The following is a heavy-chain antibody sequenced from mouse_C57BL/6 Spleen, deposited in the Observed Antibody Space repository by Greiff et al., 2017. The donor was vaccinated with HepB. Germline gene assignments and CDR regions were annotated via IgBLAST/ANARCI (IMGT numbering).Heavy chain of an antibody. Sequence: VQLQQPGAELVKPGASVKLSCKASGYTFTSYWMQWVKQRPGQGLEWIGEIDPSDSYTNYNQKFKGKATLTVDTSSSTAYMQLSSLTSEDSAVYYCARGGDGSSYYIDYWGQGTTLTVAS. J-gene: IGHJ2*01. CDR2: IDPSDSYT. CDR3: ARGGDGSSYYIDY. V-gene: IGHV1-50*01. D-gene: IGHD1-1*01. CDR1: GYTFTSYW.